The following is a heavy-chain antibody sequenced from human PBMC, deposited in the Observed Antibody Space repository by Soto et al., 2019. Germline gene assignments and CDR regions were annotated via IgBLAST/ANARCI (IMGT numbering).Heavy chain of an antibody. Sequence: ASVKVSCKASGYTFTSYGISWVRQAPGQGLEWMGWISAYNGNTSYAQKFLGRVTMTRDASTATVYMELNSLRSEDTAVYYCARDLDVTTVTTSFDSWGQGTLVTVSS. CDR3: ARDLDVTTVTTSFDS. V-gene: IGHV1-18*01. D-gene: IGHD4-17*01. CDR1: GYTFTSYG. J-gene: IGHJ5*01. CDR2: ISAYNGNT.